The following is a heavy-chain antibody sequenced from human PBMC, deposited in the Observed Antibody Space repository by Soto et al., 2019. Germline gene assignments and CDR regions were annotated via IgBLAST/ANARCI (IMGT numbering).Heavy chain of an antibody. CDR3: ARKECYDCHNPHFDY. J-gene: IGHJ4*02. CDR2: MNPNSGNT. Sequence: ASVKVSCKASGYTFTSYDINWVRQATGQGLEWMGWMNPNSGNTGYAQKFQGRVTMTRNTSISTAYMELSSLRSEDTAVYYCARKECYDCHNPHFDYWSQGTLVTVSS. V-gene: IGHV1-8*01. CDR1: GYTFTSYD. D-gene: IGHD5-12*01.